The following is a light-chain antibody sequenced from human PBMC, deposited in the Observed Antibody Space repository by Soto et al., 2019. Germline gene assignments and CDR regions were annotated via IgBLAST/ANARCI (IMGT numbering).Light chain of an antibody. J-gene: IGKJ5*01. CDR3: QQYNTWPRT. V-gene: IGKV3-15*01. CDR2: GAS. Sequence: EIVMTQSPATLSVSPGERATLSCRASQGITDYVAWFQQKPGQAPRLLIYGASTRATAIPARFSGSGSGTEFTLSISSLQSEDFAVYYCQQYNTWPRTFGQGTRLEIK. CDR1: QGITDY.